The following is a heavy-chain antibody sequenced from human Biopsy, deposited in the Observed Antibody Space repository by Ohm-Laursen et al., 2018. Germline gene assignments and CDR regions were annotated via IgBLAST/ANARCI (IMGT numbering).Heavy chain of an antibody. CDR1: GGSISNYF. CDR2: FRFEDRT. J-gene: IGHJ4*02. V-gene: IGHV4-59*01. CDR3: ALGGGSYVNFDY. Sequence: GTLSLTCAVSGGSISNYFWTWIRQPLGKGLEWIGYFRFEDRTSYNSSLKSRVTISADTSKNQFSLRLSSVTAADTAVYYCALGGGSYVNFDYWGQGTLVTVSS. D-gene: IGHD1-26*01.